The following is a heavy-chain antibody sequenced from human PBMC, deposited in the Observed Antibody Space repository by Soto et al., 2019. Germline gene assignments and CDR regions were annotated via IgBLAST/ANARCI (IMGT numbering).Heavy chain of an antibody. J-gene: IGHJ4*02. CDR3: AKSPRLKEGYFDWLLLLDY. D-gene: IGHD3-9*01. Sequence: PGGSLRLSCAASGFTFSSYAMSWVRQAPGKGLEWVSAISGSGGSTYYADSVKGRFTISRDNSKNTLYLQMNSLRAEDTAVYYCAKSPRLKEGYFDWLLLLDYWGQGTLVTVSS. CDR1: GFTFSSYA. V-gene: IGHV3-23*01. CDR2: ISGSGGST.